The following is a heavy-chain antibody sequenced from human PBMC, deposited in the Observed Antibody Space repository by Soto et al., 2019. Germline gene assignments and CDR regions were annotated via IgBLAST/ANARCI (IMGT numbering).Heavy chain of an antibody. CDR2: ISYDGSNK. Sequence: GGSLRLSCAASGFTFSNYVMHWVRQAPGKGLEWVAVISYDGSNKYYADSVRGRFTISRDNSKNTLFLQMNSLRPEDTAVYYCAKDQYQLTRRCYGLDVWGQGTTVTVSS. CDR1: GFTFSNYV. J-gene: IGHJ6*02. D-gene: IGHD2-2*01. CDR3: AKDQYQLTRRCYGLDV. V-gene: IGHV3-30*18.